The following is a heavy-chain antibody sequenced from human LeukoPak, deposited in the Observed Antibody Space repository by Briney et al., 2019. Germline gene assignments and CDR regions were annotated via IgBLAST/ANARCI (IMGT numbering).Heavy chain of an antibody. D-gene: IGHD1-20*01. J-gene: IGHJ4*02. CDR3: ARDSLKWNSLFDY. CDR2: ISSSGTTI. CDR1: GFTFSIYS. Sequence: PGGSLRLSCAASGFTFSIYSMSWVRQSPGMGLEWVSYISSSGTTIYYADSVKGRFTISRDNAKNSLYLQMNSLRAEDTAVYYCARDSLKWNSLFDYWVQGTLVTVSS. V-gene: IGHV3-48*01.